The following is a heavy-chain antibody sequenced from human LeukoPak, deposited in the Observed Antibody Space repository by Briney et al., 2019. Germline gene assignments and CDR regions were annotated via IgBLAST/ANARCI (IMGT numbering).Heavy chain of an antibody. D-gene: IGHD3-10*01. Sequence: PGGSLRLSCAASGFTFSSYAMSWVRQAPGKGLEWVSAISGSGGSTYYADSVKGRFTISRDNSKNTLYLQMNSLRAEDTAVYYCAKSSVLLWFGELVFDYWGQGTLVTVSS. CDR1: GFTFSSYA. CDR3: AKSSVLLWFGELVFDY. CDR2: ISGSGGST. J-gene: IGHJ4*02. V-gene: IGHV3-23*01.